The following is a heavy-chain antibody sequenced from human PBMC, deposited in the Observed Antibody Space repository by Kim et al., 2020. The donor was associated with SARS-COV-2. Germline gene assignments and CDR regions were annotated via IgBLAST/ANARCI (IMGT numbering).Heavy chain of an antibody. CDR3: ARLNTGKIAY. D-gene: IGHD3-10*01. CDR2: ST. Sequence: STYYNPSLKSRVTISVDTSKNQFCLKLSSVTAADTAVYYCARLNTGKIAYWGQGTLVTVSS. V-gene: IGHV4-39*01. J-gene: IGHJ4*02.